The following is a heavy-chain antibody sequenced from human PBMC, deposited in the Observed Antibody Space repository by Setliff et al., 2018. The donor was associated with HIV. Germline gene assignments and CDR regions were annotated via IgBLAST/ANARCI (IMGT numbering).Heavy chain of an antibody. Sequence: PSETLSLTCVVYGGSFGGYYWSWIRQPPGKGLEWIGSIYHSGRTYYNPSLKSRVTISVDTSKNQFSLKLTSVTAADTAVYYCARGGNSRAAWFDSWGQGTLVTVS. J-gene: IGHJ5*01. CDR1: GGSFGGYY. CDR2: IYHSGRT. V-gene: IGHV4-34*01. CDR3: ARGGNSRAAWFDS. D-gene: IGHD6-6*01.